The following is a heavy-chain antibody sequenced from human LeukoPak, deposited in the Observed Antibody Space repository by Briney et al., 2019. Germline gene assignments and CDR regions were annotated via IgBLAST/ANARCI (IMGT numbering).Heavy chain of an antibody. V-gene: IGHV1-69*04. CDR1: GGTFSSYA. CDR3: AREGVYSYDSYYYYYGMDV. Sequence: SVKVSCKASGGTFSSYAISWVRQAPGQGLEWMGRIIPILGIANYAQKFQGRVTITADKSTSTAYMELSSLRSEDTAVYYCAREGVYSYDSYYYYYGMDVWGQGTTVTVSS. D-gene: IGHD5-18*01. CDR2: IIPILGIA. J-gene: IGHJ6*02.